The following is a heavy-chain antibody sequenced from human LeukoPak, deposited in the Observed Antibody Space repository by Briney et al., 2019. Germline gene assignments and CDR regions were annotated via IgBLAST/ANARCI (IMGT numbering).Heavy chain of an antibody. J-gene: IGHJ4*02. CDR1: GGSISSGSYY. CDR2: INYSGST. Sequence: PSQTLSLTCTVSGGSISSGSYYWNWIRQPPGKGLEWIGEINYSGSTYYNPSLKSRVVISVDTSKSQFSLKMISVTAADTAVYYCARKVVASNFGSDPYNYWGQGTLVSVSS. D-gene: IGHD3-16*01. V-gene: IGHV4-39*07. CDR3: ARKVVASNFGSDPYNY.